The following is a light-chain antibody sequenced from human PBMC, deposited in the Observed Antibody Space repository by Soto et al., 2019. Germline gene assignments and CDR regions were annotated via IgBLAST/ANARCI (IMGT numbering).Light chain of an antibody. J-gene: IGKJ4*01. CDR1: QSLLHSDGYSY. CDR2: LGF. Sequence: DIVMTQSPLSLSVTPGEPASISCRSSQSLLHSDGYSYLDWYLQKPGQSPQLMIYLGFNRASGVPDRLSGSGSGTDFTLKISRVEAEDVGIYYCLQRLQTPLTFGGGTKVEIK. CDR3: LQRLQTPLT. V-gene: IGKV2-28*01.